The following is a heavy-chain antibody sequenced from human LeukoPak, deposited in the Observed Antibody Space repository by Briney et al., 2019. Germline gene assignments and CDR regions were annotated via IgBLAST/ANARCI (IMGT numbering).Heavy chain of an antibody. CDR1: GYTFTGYY. J-gene: IGHJ4*02. Sequence: ASVKVSCKASGYTFTGYYMHWVRQAPGQGLEWMGLINPNSGGTNYAQKFQGRVTMTRDTSSSTAYMELSRLRSDDAPVYYCARGSMVRGVIITPPFDYWGQGSLVTVSS. V-gene: IGHV1-2*02. CDR3: ARGSMVRGVIITPPFDY. CDR2: INPNSGGT. D-gene: IGHD3-10*01.